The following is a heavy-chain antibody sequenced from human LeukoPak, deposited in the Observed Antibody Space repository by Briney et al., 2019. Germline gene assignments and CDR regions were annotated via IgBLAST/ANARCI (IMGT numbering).Heavy chain of an antibody. J-gene: IGHJ4*02. CDR3: AKDPYYYDSSGYMDY. CDR1: GFTFSSYA. CDR2: ISGSDGRT. D-gene: IGHD3-22*01. V-gene: IGHV3-23*01. Sequence: GGSLRLSCAASGFTFSSYAMSWVRQAPGKGLEWVSGISGSDGRTYYADSVKGRFTISRDNAKNSLYLQMNSLRAEDTAVYYCAKDPYYYDSSGYMDYWGQGTLVTVSS.